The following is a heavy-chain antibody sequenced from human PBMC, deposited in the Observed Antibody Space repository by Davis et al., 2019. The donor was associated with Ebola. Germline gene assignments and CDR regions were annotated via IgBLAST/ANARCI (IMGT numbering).Heavy chain of an antibody. D-gene: IGHD2-15*01. CDR3: ARAETFGYCSGGSCRRFDY. CDR2: ISYDGSNK. J-gene: IGHJ4*02. Sequence: GESLKISCAVSGFTVSHAWMSWVRQAPGKGLEWVALISYDGSNKYYAESVKGRFTISRDSFKNMLYLQMNGLTTEDTALYYCARAETFGYCSGGSCRRFDYWGQGTLVTVSS. CDR1: GFTVSHAW. V-gene: IGHV3-30-3*01.